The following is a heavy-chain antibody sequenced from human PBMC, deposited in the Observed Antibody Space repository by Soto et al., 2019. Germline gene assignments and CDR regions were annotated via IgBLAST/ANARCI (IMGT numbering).Heavy chain of an antibody. D-gene: IGHD2-8*01. V-gene: IGHV3-7*01. CDR3: ARYPGSAGNGVYFDY. CDR1: GFTFSSYW. Sequence: GGSLRLSCAASGFTFSSYWMSWVRQAPGKGLEWVANRKQDGSEKYYVDSVKGRFTISRDNAKNSLYLQMNSLRAEDTAVYYCARYPGSAGNGVYFDYWGQGTLVTVSS. J-gene: IGHJ4*02. CDR2: RKQDGSEK.